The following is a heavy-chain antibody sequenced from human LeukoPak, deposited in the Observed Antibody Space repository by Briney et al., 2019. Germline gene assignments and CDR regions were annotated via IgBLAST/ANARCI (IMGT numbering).Heavy chain of an antibody. D-gene: IGHD2-2*01. CDR3: AKDIVVVPAAKYYYYGMDV. CDR2: ISAYNGNT. J-gene: IGHJ6*02. CDR1: GYTFTSHG. V-gene: IGHV1-18*01. Sequence: ASVKVSCKTSGYTFTSHGLSWVRQAPGQGLEWMGWISAYNGNTNYAQKFQGRVTMTTDTSTSTAYMELRSLRSDDTAVYYCAKDIVVVPAAKYYYYGMDVWGQGTTVTVSS.